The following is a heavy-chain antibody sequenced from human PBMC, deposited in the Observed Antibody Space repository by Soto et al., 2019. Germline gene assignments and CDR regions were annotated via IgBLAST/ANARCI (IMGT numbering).Heavy chain of an antibody. CDR3: ARRAETNGWNGFGADKYYFDF. D-gene: IGHD1-1*01. CDR2: MNPNTGNS. Sequence: EASVKVSCKASGYTFTSYDIYWVRQATGQGLEWMGWMNPNTGNSGYAQKFQGRVIMTSDTSISTAHMELSSLRSEDTAVYYCARRAETNGWNGFGADKYYFDFWGQGTLVTVSS. J-gene: IGHJ4*02. CDR1: GYTFTSYD. V-gene: IGHV1-8*01.